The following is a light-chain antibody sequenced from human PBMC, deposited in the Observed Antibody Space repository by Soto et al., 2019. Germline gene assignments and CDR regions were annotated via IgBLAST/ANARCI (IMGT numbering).Light chain of an antibody. CDR3: QQRINWPLT. V-gene: IGKV3-11*01. J-gene: IGKJ4*01. CDR1: QSVSSF. Sequence: EIVLTQSPATLSLSPGERATLSCRASQSVSSFLSWYQQKPGQAPRLLIYDVSSRATGIPTRFSGSWSGTEFTHNISSLAPEYVAVYYCQQRINWPLTFGGGTKVEIK. CDR2: DVS.